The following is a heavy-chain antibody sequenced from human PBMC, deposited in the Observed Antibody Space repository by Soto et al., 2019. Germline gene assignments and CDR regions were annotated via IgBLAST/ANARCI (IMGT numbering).Heavy chain of an antibody. CDR1: GFTFSSYG. V-gene: IGHV3-23*01. CDR3: AKDPNTFYYFDY. Sequence: GGSLRLSCAASGFTFSSYGMHWVRQAPGKGLEWVSAISGSGGSTYYADSVKGRFTISRDNSKNTLYLQMNSLRAEDTAVYYCAKDPNTFYYFDYWGQGTLVTVSS. CDR2: ISGSGGST. J-gene: IGHJ4*02.